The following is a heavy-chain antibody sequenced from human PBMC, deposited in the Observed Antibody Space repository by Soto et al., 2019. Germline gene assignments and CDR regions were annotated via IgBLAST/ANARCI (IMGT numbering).Heavy chain of an antibody. V-gene: IGHV3-7*01. CDR2: IKQDGSEK. D-gene: IGHD6-19*01. Sequence: GGSLRLSCAASGFTFSSYWMSWVRQAPGKGLEWVANIKQDGSEKYYVDSVKGRFTISRDNAKNSLYLQMNSLRAEDTAVYYCARGRVAVAGTDAFDIWGQGTMVTVSS. CDR1: GFTFSSYW. J-gene: IGHJ3*02. CDR3: ARGRVAVAGTDAFDI.